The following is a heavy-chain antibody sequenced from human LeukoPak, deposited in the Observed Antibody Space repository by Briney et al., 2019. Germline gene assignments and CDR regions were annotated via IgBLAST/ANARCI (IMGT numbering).Heavy chain of an antibody. Sequence: TLSLTCTVSGGSISSSSYYWGWIRQPPGKGLEWIARIDWDDDKYYSTSLKTRLTISKDASKNQVVLTMTNMDPVDTATYYCARDPYSGSYDYWGQGTLVTVSS. CDR1: GGSISSSSYY. V-gene: IGHV2-70*10. D-gene: IGHD1-26*01. CDR2: IDWDDDK. CDR3: ARDPYSGSYDY. J-gene: IGHJ4*02.